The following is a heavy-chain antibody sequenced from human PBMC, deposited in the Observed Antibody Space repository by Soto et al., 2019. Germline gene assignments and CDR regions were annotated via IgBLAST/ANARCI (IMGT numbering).Heavy chain of an antibody. CDR3: ASRYGSFFDI. J-gene: IGHJ3*02. CDR2: IYYSGST. D-gene: IGHD3-10*01. CDR1: GGSISSYY. V-gene: IGHV4-59*08. Sequence: QVQLQESGPGLVKPSETLSLTCTVSGGSISSYYWSWIRQPPGKGLEWIGYIYYSGSTNYNPSLTSRVTVSVDTSKNQFSLRLSSVAAADTAVYYCASRYGSFFDIWGQGTMVTVSS.